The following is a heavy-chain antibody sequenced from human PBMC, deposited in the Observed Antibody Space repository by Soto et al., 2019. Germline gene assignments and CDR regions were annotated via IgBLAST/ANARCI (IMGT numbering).Heavy chain of an antibody. CDR3: AKVSRKGSAIDFDY. J-gene: IGHJ4*02. Sequence: QVQLVQSGAELKKPGASVKVSCKASGYTFSNYDMNWVRQATGQGLEWIGWVNPNNGDTGYAQKFQGRVTLTPAISTTTAYMELTSLRSEDTAIYYCAKVSRKGSAIDFDYWGQGTLITVSS. CDR1: GYTFSNYD. CDR2: VNPNNGDT. V-gene: IGHV1-8*01. D-gene: IGHD3-10*01.